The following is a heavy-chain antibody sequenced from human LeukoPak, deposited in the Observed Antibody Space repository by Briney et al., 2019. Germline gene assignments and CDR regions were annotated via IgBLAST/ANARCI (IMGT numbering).Heavy chain of an antibody. CDR2: INQDVSQI. V-gene: IGHV3-7*01. CDR3: AKLGYNSWDFDY. CDR1: GFTFRSYW. J-gene: IGHJ4*02. D-gene: IGHD6-13*01. Sequence: QAGGSLRLSCAASGFTFRSYWMSWVRQAPGKGLEWVATINQDVSQIKYVDSVKGRFTIPRDNAKNSLYLQMNSLRAEDTAVYYCAKLGYNSWDFDYWGQGTVVTVSS.